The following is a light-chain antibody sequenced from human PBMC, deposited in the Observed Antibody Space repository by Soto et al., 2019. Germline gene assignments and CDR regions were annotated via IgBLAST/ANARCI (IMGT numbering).Light chain of an antibody. Sequence: QSVLTQPASVSGSPGQSITISCTGTNSDVGAYNYVSWYQQYPGKAPTVMIYEVSSRPSGVSNRFSGSKSGNTASLTISGLQAEDEADYYCSSYTGSSTWVFGGGT. J-gene: IGLJ3*02. CDR1: NSDVGAYNY. CDR2: EVS. CDR3: SSYTGSSTWV. V-gene: IGLV2-14*01.